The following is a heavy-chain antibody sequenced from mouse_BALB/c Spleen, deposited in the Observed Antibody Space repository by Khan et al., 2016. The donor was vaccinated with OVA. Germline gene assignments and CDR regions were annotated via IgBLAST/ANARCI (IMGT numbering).Heavy chain of an antibody. D-gene: IGHD1-1*01. Sequence: EVQLVESGGDLVKPGGSLKLSCAASGFTFSTYGMSWVRQTPDKRLEWVATVSTGGGYTYYPDSVKGRFTISRDNAKNTLYLQMSGLNSEDKAMFYCTRLAYYYDSEGFAYRGQGTLVTDSA. J-gene: IGHJ3*01. CDR2: VSTGGGYT. V-gene: IGHV5-6*01. CDR3: TRLAYYYDSEGFAY. CDR1: GFTFSTYG.